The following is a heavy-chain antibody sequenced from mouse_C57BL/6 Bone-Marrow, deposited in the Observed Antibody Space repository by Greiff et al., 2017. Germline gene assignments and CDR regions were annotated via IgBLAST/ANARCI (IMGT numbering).Heavy chain of an antibody. Sequence: VQLQQSGAELVKPGASVKISCKASGYAFSSYWMNWVKQRPGKGLEWIGQIYPGDGDTNYNGKFKGKATLTADKSSSTAYMQLRSLTSEDSAVYFCERSPYYDAWFAYWGQGTLVTVSA. D-gene: IGHD1-1*02. CDR2: IYPGDGDT. CDR1: GYAFSSYW. J-gene: IGHJ3*01. V-gene: IGHV1-80*01. CDR3: ERSPYYDAWFAY.